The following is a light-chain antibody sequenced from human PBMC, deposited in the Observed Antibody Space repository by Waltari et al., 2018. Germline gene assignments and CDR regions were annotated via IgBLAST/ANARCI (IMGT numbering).Light chain of an antibody. CDR1: QSVSSSY. CDR2: GAS. J-gene: IGKJ3*01. CDR3: HHYGSSPFT. Sequence: EVVLTQSPGTLSLSPGERATLSCRASQSVSSSYFAWYQQKPGQAPRLLIYGASSRATGIPDRFSGSGSGTDFTLTISRLEPEYFAVYYCHHYGSSPFTFGPGTKVDVK. V-gene: IGKV3-20*01.